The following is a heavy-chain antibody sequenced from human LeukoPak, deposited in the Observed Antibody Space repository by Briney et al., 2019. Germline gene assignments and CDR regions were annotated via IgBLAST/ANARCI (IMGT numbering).Heavy chain of an antibody. CDR2: INHSGST. J-gene: IGHJ6*02. CDR1: GGSFSGYY. CDR3: ARDSTGTVAVAGYGHFYYGMDV. V-gene: IGHV4-34*01. Sequence: SETLSLTCAVYGGSFSGYYWSWIRQPPGKGLEWIGEINHSGSTNYNPSLKSRVTISVDTSKNQFSLKLSSVTAADTAVYYCARDSTGTVAVAGYGHFYYGMDVWGQGTTVTVSS. D-gene: IGHD6-19*01.